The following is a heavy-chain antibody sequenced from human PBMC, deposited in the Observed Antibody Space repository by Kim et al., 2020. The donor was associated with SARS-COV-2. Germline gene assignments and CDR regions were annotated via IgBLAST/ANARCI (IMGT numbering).Heavy chain of an antibody. Sequence: GGSLRLSCAASGFTFSSYWMSWVRQAPGKGLEWVANIKQDGSEKYYVDSVKGRFTISRDNAKNSLYLQMNSLRAEDTAVYYCARDGGIAVAGTRVGYYYYYGMDVWGQGTTVTVSS. V-gene: IGHV3-7*01. CDR2: IKQDGSEK. D-gene: IGHD6-19*01. J-gene: IGHJ6*02. CDR1: GFTFSSYW. CDR3: ARDGGIAVAGTRVGYYYYYGMDV.